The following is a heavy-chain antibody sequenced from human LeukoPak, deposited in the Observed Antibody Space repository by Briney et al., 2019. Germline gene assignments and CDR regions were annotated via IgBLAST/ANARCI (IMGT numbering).Heavy chain of an antibody. J-gene: IGHJ4*02. CDR3: ARLGSYFDY. CDR2: IYYSGST. Sequence: SETLSLTCIVSAGSVNSYYWSWLRQPPGKGLEWIGYIYYSGSTNYNPSLKSRVTISVDTSKNQFSLKLNSVTAADTAVYYCARLGSYFDYWGQGALVTVSS. CDR1: AGSVNSYY. D-gene: IGHD1-26*01. V-gene: IGHV4-59*02.